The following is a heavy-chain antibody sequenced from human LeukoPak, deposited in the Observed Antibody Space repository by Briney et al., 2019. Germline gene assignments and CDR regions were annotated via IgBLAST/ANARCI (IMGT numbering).Heavy chain of an antibody. Sequence: PGGSLRLSCAAFGFSFSSFSMNWVRQAPGKGLEWVSTISTSGAATYYADSVKGRFTISRDNSRNTLFLQMNSLRADDTALYYCAKKGYAGQGTYSYYFDYWGQGTLVTVSS. J-gene: IGHJ4*02. CDR1: GFSFSSFS. V-gene: IGHV3-23*01. CDR2: ISTSGAAT. CDR3: AKKGYAGQGTYSYYFDY. D-gene: IGHD3-10*01.